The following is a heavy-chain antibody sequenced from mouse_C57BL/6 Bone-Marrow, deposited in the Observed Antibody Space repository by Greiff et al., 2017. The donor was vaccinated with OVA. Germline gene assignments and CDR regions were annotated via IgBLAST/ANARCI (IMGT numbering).Heavy chain of an antibody. Sequence: VQLQQSVAELVRPGASVKLSCTASGFNIKNTYMHWVKQRPEQGLEWIGRIDPANGNTKYAPKFQGKATITADPSSNTAYLQLSSLTSEDTAIYYCAFYYGSSVAWFAYWGQGTLVTVSA. D-gene: IGHD1-1*01. CDR1: GFNIKNTY. V-gene: IGHV14-3*01. J-gene: IGHJ3*01. CDR3: AFYYGSSVAWFAY. CDR2: IDPANGNT.